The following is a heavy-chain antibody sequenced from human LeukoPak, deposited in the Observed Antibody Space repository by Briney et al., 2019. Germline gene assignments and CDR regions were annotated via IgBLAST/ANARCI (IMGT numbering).Heavy chain of an antibody. CDR1: GGSFSDFY. Sequence: SESLSLTCAVSGGSFSDFYWSWIRQPPGKGLEWVGEIYHNGDTNYNSSLQSRVSLSVDTSRNQFSLTLTSVTAADTAIYYCASHKYPIQAFDIWGQGTKVTVSS. D-gene: IGHD2/OR15-2a*01. CDR2: IYHNGDT. J-gene: IGHJ3*02. CDR3: ASHKYPIQAFDI. V-gene: IGHV4-34*01.